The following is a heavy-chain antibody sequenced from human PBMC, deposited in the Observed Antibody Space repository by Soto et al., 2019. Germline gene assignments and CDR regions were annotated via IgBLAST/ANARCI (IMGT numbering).Heavy chain of an antibody. Sequence: QVTLKESGPVLVKPTETLTLTCTVSGFSLSNARMGVSWIRQPPGKALEWLTHIFSNDEKSYSTSLKSRFTISKDTSTSQVVLTMTNMDAVDTATYDWARMQRFGELSCFDPWGQGTLVTVSS. CDR2: IFSNDEK. V-gene: IGHV2-26*01. CDR3: ARMQRFGELSCFDP. CDR1: GFSLSNARMG. J-gene: IGHJ5*02. D-gene: IGHD3-10*01.